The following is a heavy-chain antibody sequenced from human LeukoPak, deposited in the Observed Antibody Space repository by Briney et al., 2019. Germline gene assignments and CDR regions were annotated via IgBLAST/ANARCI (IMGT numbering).Heavy chain of an antibody. CDR1: GGSISSSDYY. J-gene: IGHJ6*02. CDR3: ARAWYSSSWDYYYYYGMDV. CDR2: IYYSGTT. V-gene: IGHV4-39*07. Sequence: SETLSLTCTVSGGSISSSDYYWGWIRQPPGKGLEWIGSIYYSGTTYYNPSLKSRVTMSVDTSKNQFSLKLSSVTAADTAVYYCARAWYSSSWDYYYYYGMDVWGQGTTVTVSS. D-gene: IGHD6-13*01.